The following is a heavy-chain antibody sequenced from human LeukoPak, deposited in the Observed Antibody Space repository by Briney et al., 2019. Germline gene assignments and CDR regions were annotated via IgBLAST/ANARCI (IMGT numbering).Heavy chain of an antibody. CDR1: GFTFSSYA. J-gene: IGHJ4*02. V-gene: IGHV3-30-3*01. CDR2: ISYDGSNK. Sequence: PGGSLRLSCAASGFTFSSYAMHWVRQAPGKGLEWVAVISYDGSNKYYADSVKGRFTISRDSSKNTLYLQMNSLRAEDTAVYYCARGGHSGYEGLKDYWGQGTLVTVSS. D-gene: IGHD5-12*01. CDR3: ARGGHSGYEGLKDY.